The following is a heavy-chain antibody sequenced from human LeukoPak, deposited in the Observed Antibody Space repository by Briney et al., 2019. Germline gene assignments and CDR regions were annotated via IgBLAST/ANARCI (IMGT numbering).Heavy chain of an antibody. CDR3: ARRGAAGTGYYYYGMDV. J-gene: IGHJ6*02. V-gene: IGHV1-69*04. Sequence: SVKVSCKASGGTFSSYAISWVRQAPGQGLEWMGRIIPILGIANYAQKFQGRVTITADKSTSTAYMGLSSLRSEDTAMYYCARRGAAGTGYYYYGMDVWGQGTTVTVPS. CDR2: IIPILGIA. D-gene: IGHD6-13*01. CDR1: GGTFSSYA.